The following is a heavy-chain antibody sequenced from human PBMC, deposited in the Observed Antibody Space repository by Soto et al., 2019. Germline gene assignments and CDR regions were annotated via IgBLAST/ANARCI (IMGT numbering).Heavy chain of an antibody. CDR3: AKEDSGFSGYMDV. CDR2: ITWSSDSM. V-gene: IGHV3-9*01. Sequence: EVQLVESGGGLVQPGRSLRLSCVASGFTFYNHGMHWVRQAPGRGLEWFSGITWSSDSMGYADSVKGRFTISRDNAKNSLYLQMNSLRPEDTALYYCAKEDSGFSGYMDVWGKGTTVTVSS. CDR1: GFTFYNHG. D-gene: IGHD3-10*01. J-gene: IGHJ6*03.